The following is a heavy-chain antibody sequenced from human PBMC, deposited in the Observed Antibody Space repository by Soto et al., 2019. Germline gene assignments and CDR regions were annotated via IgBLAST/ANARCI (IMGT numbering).Heavy chain of an antibody. D-gene: IGHD1-26*01. CDR3: ARVSGSYYYGMDV. Sequence: SETLSLTCTVSSGSISSTIYSWDLIRQPPGKGLEWIGEIYHSGSTYYNPSLKSRVTISVDKSKNQFSLKLSSVTAADTAVYYCARVSGSYYYGMDVWGQGTTVTVSS. V-gene: IGHV4-39*07. CDR1: SGSISSTIYS. CDR2: IYHSGST. J-gene: IGHJ6*02.